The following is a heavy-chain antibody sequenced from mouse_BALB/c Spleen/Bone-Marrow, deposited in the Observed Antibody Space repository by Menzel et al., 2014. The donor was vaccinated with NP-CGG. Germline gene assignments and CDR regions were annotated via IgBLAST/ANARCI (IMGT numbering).Heavy chain of an antibody. J-gene: IGHJ4*01. Sequence: EVQLQESGAELVKPGAPVKLSCTASGFNIKDTYMHWVKQRPEQGLEWIGRIDHANGNTKYDPKFQGKATITADTSSNTAYLQLSSLTSEDTAVYYCARWEYYAMDYWGQGTSVTVSS. V-gene: IGHV14-3*02. CDR1: GFNIKDTY. CDR2: IDHANGNT. D-gene: IGHD4-1*01. CDR3: ARWEYYAMDY.